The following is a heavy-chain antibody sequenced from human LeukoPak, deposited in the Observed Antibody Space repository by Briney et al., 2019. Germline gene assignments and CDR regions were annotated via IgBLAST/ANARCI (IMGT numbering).Heavy chain of an antibody. J-gene: IGHJ3*02. V-gene: IGHV1-2*02. CDR2: ITPNSGGT. Sequence: ASVKVSCKASGYTFTGYYMHWVRQAPGQGLEWMGWITPNSGGTNYAQKFQGRVTMTRDTSISTAYMELSRLRSDDTAVDYCARASPRITMIVVVDAFDIWGQGTMVTVSS. CDR1: GYTFTGYY. D-gene: IGHD3-22*01. CDR3: ARASPRITMIVVVDAFDI.